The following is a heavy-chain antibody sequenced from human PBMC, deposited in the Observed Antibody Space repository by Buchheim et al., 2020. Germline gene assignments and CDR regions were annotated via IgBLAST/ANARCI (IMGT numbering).Heavy chain of an antibody. CDR3: ARRCSGGSCYYAGGDGMDV. J-gene: IGHJ6*02. D-gene: IGHD2-15*01. CDR1: GGSISSGGYS. V-gene: IGHV4-30-2*01. CDR2: IYHSGST. Sequence: QLQLQESGSGLVKPSQTLSLTCAVSGGSISSGGYSWSWIRQPPGKGLEWIGYIYHSGSTYYNPSLKSRVTISVDRSKNQFSLKLSSVTAADTAVYYCARRCSGGSCYYAGGDGMDVWGQGTT.